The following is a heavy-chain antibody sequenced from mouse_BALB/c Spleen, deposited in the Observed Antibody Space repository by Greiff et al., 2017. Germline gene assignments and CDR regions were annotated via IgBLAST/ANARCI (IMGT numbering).Heavy chain of an antibody. D-gene: IGHD2-10*01. CDR3: ARRTLLEGMDY. V-gene: IGHV14-3*02. CDR1: GFNIKDTY. CDR2: IDPANGNT. J-gene: IGHJ4*01. Sequence: DVKLQESGAELVKPGASVKLSCTASGFNIKDTYMHWVKQRPEQGLEWIGRIDPANGNTKYDPKFQGKATITADTSSNTAYLQLSSLTSEDTAVYYCARRTLLEGMDYWGQGTSVTVSS.